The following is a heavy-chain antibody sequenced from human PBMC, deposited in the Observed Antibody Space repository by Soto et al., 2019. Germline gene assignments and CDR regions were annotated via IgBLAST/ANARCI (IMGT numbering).Heavy chain of an antibody. CDR1: GDSFKNYA. V-gene: IGHV1-69*06. CDR2: IIPLFGTA. D-gene: IGHD5-18*01. CDR3: ARLDSTMITFDY. J-gene: IGHJ4*02. Sequence: QVQLVQSGAKVKKPGSSVKISCKTSGDSFKNYAIGWVRQVPGQGLEWTGSIIPLFGTANYARMFEGRVTITADKSTTTVYMELGSLRSEDTAVYYCARLDSTMITFDYWGQGTLVTVSS.